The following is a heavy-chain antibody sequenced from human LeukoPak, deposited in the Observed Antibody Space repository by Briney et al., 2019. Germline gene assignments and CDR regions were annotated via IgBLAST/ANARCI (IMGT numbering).Heavy chain of an antibody. J-gene: IGHJ4*02. V-gene: IGHV1-2*02. Sequence: ASVKVSCKASGYTFTGYYMHWVRQAPGQGLEWMGWINPNSGGTNYAQKFQGRVTMTRDTSISTAYMELSRLRSDDTAVYYCARKAWFGESNPFDYWGQGTLVTVSS. CDR3: ARKAWFGESNPFDY. CDR2: INPNSGGT. CDR1: GYTFTGYY. D-gene: IGHD3-10*01.